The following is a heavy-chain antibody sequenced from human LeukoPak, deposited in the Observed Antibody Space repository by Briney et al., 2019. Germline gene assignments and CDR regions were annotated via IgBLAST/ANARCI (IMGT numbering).Heavy chain of an antibody. Sequence: ASVKVSCKASGYTFTSYYMHWVRQAPGQGLEWMGIINPSGGSTSYAQKFQGRVTMTRDTSTSTVYMELSSLRSEDTAVYYCARTRARGIAARQLNYWGQGTLVTVSS. J-gene: IGHJ4*02. V-gene: IGHV1-46*01. CDR2: INPSGGST. CDR1: GYTFTSYY. D-gene: IGHD6-6*01. CDR3: ARTRARGIAARQLNY.